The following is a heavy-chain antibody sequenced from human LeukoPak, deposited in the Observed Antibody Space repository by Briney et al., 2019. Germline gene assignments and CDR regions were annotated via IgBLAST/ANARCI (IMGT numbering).Heavy chain of an antibody. CDR1: GYTFTGYY. D-gene: IGHD3-3*01. CDR2: INPNSGGT. V-gene: IGHV1-2*02. CDR3: AREFYGVAGVDY. Sequence: ASVKVSCKASGYTFTGYYMHWVRQAPGQGLEWMGWINPNSGGTNYAQKFQGRVNMTRDTSISTAYTELSRLRSDDTAVYYCAREFYGVAGVDYWGQGTLVTVSS. J-gene: IGHJ4*02.